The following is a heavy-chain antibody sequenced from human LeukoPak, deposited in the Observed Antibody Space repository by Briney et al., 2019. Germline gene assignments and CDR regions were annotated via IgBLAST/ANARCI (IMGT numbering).Heavy chain of an antibody. CDR1: GFIVSANY. D-gene: IGHD2-15*01. J-gene: IGHJ6*02. CDR3: ARGRGLDV. CDR2: FYSGGAT. V-gene: IGHV3-53*01. Sequence: GGSLRLSCAASGFIVSANYMSRVRQTPGKGLEWVSIFYSGGATFYVDSVKGRFTISRDNSKNMLYLQMNSLRAEDTAVYYCARGRGLDVWGQGTTVTVSS.